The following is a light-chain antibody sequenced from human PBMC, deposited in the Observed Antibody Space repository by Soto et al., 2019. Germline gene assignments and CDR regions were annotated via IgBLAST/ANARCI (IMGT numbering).Light chain of an antibody. CDR2: GAS. V-gene: IGKV3-20*01. CDR3: QHYGTSLYT. CDR1: QSISSY. J-gene: IGKJ2*01. Sequence: TQSPSSLSASVGDRVTITCRASQSISSYLNWYQQKPGQAPRLLIYGASSRATGIPDRFSGSGSGTDFTLTISRLEPEEFAVYYCQHYGTSLYTFGQGTKLEIK.